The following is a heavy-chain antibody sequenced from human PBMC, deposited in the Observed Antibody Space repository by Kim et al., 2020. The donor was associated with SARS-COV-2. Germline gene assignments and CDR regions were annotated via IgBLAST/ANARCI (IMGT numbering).Heavy chain of an antibody. D-gene: IGHD5-18*01. CDR1: GGSFSGYY. Sequence: SETLSLTCAVYGGSFSGYYWSWIRQPPGKGLEWIGEINHSGSTNYNPSLKSRVTISVDTSKNQFSLKLSSVTAADTAVYYCARGGYSYGFSSRRASSYFDYWGQGTLVTVSS. J-gene: IGHJ4*02. CDR3: ARGGYSYGFSSRRASSYFDY. CDR2: INHSGST. V-gene: IGHV4-34*01.